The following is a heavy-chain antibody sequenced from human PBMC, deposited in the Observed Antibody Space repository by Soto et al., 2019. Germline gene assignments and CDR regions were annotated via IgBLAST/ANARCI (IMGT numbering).Heavy chain of an antibody. CDR3: AKVWGPYYDILTGYYSWVGAATPNYGMDV. CDR2: IYPGDFDT. V-gene: IGHV5-51*01. CDR1: GYKVSTWHNFTSYW. J-gene: IGHJ6*02. D-gene: IGHD3-9*01. Sequence: GESLKISCMGSGYKVSTWHNFTSYWIAWVRQMPGEGLEWMGIIYPGDFDTRYSPSFQGQVTISADKSINSVYLQMNSLRAEDTAVYYCAKVWGPYYDILTGYYSWVGAATPNYGMDVWGQGTTVTVSS.